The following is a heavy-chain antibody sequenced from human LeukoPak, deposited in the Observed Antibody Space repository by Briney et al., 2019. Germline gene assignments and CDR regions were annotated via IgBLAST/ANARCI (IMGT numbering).Heavy chain of an antibody. CDR3: ARKQSYYGFFYY. CDR1: GGSISNGGYF. Sequence: SETLSLTCAVSGGSISNGGYFWNWIRQHPGKGLEWIGYLYDSGTTHYNPSLQSRLTMSVDTSKNHFSLRLSSVTAADTAVYFFARKQSYYGFFYYLGPGNLVTVSS. J-gene: IGHJ4*01. V-gene: IGHV4-31*11. CDR2: LYDSGTT. D-gene: IGHD3-10*01.